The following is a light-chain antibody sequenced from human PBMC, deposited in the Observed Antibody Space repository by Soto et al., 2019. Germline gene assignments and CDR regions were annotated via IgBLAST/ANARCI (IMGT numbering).Light chain of an antibody. CDR2: GAS. J-gene: IGKJ1*01. Sequence: EIVMTQSPATLSVSPGERATLSCRASQSVGSNLAWYQQKPGQAPRLLIHGASTRATGLPARFSGSGSGTEFTLTISSLQSADFAIYYCQQYNNWPPWTFGQGTKVEIK. CDR3: QQYNNWPPWT. CDR1: QSVGSN. V-gene: IGKV3-15*01.